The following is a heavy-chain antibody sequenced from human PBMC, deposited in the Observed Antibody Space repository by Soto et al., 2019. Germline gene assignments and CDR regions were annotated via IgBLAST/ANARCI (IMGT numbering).Heavy chain of an antibody. CDR3: ARDPPPPDY. CDR1: GYTFASYA. Sequence: QVQLVQSGAEVKKPGASVKVSCKASGYTFASYAISWMRQAPGQGLEWMGWISAYNGNTNYAQKLQGRVTMTTDTSTSTACMELRSLRSADTTVHYCARDPPPPDYWGQGTLVTVSS. V-gene: IGHV1-18*01. CDR2: ISAYNGNT. J-gene: IGHJ4*02.